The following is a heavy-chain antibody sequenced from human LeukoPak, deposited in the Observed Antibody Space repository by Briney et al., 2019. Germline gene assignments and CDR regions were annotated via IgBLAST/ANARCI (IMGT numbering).Heavy chain of an antibody. V-gene: IGHV3-23*01. CDR2: ISTSGESA. J-gene: IGHJ4*02. D-gene: IGHD3-10*01. Sequence: GGSLRLPCPVSGFTFSSYAMSWVRQAPGRGLEWVSVISTSGESAYYADSVKGRFTISRDNSKNTLYLQMNSLRAEDTAVYYCAKDRSWGLDYWGQGTLVTVSS. CDR1: GFTFSSYA. CDR3: AKDRSWGLDY.